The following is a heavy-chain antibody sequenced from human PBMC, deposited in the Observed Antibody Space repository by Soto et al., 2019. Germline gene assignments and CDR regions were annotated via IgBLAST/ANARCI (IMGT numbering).Heavy chain of an antibody. V-gene: IGHV2-26*01. D-gene: IGHD5-18*01. J-gene: IGHJ4*02. CDR3: ARISLAGDTAMAPDY. Sequence: QVTLKESGPVLVKPTETLTMTCTVPGFSLSNSRMGVSWIRQPPGKALEWLAHIFSNDEKSYSTSLKSRLTISKDTPKSQVVLTMTNMDPVDTATYFCARISLAGDTAMAPDYWGQGTLVTVSS. CDR2: IFSNDEK. CDR1: GFSLSNSRMG.